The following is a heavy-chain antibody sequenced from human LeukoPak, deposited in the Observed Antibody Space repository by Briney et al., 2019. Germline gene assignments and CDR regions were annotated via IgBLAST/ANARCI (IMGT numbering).Heavy chain of an antibody. V-gene: IGHV4-39*02. J-gene: IGHJ4*02. CDR1: GGSISSSSYY. CDR3: AREGRTSTVTNVFDY. Sequence: KPSETLSLTCTVSGGSISSSSYYWGWIRQPPGKGLEWIGSIYYSGSTYHNPSLKSRVTISVDTSKNQFSLKLSSVTAADTAVYYCAREGRTSTVTNVFDYWGQGTLVTVSS. CDR2: IYYSGST. D-gene: IGHD4-17*01.